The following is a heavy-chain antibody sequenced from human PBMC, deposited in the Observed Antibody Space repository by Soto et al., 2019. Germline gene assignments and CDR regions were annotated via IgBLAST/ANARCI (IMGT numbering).Heavy chain of an antibody. CDR3: ARHPYYYGSGSYYNPYYYYYGMDV. CDR2: INHSGST. D-gene: IGHD3-10*01. CDR1: GGSFSGYY. V-gene: IGHV4-34*01. Sequence: SETLSLTCAVYGGSFSGYYWSWIRQPPGKGLEWIGEINHSGSTNYNPSLKSRVTISVDTSKSQFSLKLSSVTAADTAVYYCARHPYYYGSGSYYNPYYYYYGMDVWGQGTTVTVSS. J-gene: IGHJ6*02.